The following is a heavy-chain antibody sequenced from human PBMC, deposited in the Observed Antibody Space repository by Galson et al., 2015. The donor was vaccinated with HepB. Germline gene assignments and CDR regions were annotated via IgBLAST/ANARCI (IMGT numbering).Heavy chain of an antibody. D-gene: IGHD2-15*01. CDR1: GFTFSRYA. CDR2: ISFDGSNK. V-gene: IGHV3-30*04. J-gene: IGHJ6*02. CDR3: ARPSSEVVFYYGMDV. Sequence: SLRLSCAASGFTFSRYAMHWVRQAPGKGLEWVAVISFDGSNKYYADSVKGRFTISRDNSKNTLYLQMNSLRAEDTAVYYCARPSSEVVFYYGMDVWGQGTTVTVS.